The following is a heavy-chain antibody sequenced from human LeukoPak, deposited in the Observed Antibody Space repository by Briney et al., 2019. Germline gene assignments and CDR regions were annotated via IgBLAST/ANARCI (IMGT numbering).Heavy chain of an antibody. Sequence: GGTLRLSCAASGFTVSSNYMSWVRQAPGKGLEWVSVIYSGGSTYYADSVKGRSTISRDNSKNTLYLQMNSLRAEDTAVYYCARDAVHQTTGGSDYWGQGTLVTVSS. CDR2: IYSGGST. CDR1: GFTVSSNY. D-gene: IGHD7-27*01. J-gene: IGHJ4*02. V-gene: IGHV3-53*01. CDR3: ARDAVHQTTGGSDY.